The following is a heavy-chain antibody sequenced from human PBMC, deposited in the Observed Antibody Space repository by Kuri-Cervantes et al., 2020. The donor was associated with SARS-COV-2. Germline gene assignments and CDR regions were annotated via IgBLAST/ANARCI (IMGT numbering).Heavy chain of an antibody. CDR1: GFTFSSYA. Sequence: GGSLRLSCAASGFTFSSYAMSWVRQAPGKGLEWVSAISGSGGSTYYADSVKGRFTISRDNSKNTLYLQMNSLRAEDTAVYYCVRGGQYRSSSSCWRAFHYWGQGTLVTVSS. J-gene: IGHJ4*02. CDR3: VRGGQYRSSSSCWRAFHY. V-gene: IGHV3-23*01. CDR2: ISGSGGST. D-gene: IGHD2-2*01.